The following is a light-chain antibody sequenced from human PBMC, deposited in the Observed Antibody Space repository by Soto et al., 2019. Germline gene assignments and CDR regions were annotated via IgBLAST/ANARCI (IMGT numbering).Light chain of an antibody. J-gene: IGKJ1*01. V-gene: IGKV3-20*01. CDR2: DAS. CDR3: RQYGGSPRT. CDR1: QSVSSSY. Sequence: EIVLTQSPGTLSLSPWERATLSCRASQSVSSSYLAWYQQKRGQAPRLLIHDASSRATGIPDRFSGSGSGTDFTLTISRLEPEDFAVYYCRQYGGSPRTFGQGTKVDIK.